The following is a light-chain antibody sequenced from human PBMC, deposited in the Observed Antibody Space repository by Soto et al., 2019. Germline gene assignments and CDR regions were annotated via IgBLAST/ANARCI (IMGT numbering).Light chain of an antibody. CDR1: QSISIY. Sequence: DIQVTQSPSSLSASVGDRVTITCRTSQSISIYLNWYQQKPGVAPKLLIYAASTLQSGVPSKFSGSGAGTIFTLTISSLEPEDFASYYCQQSYTTPGSFGQGTKVEI. CDR2: AAS. CDR3: QQSYTTPGS. J-gene: IGKJ1*01. V-gene: IGKV1-39*01.